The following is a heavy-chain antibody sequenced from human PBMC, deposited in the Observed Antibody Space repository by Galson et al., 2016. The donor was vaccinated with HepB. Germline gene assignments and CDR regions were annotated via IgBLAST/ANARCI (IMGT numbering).Heavy chain of an antibody. J-gene: IGHJ3*02. V-gene: IGHV1-2*04. CDR2: LSANSGAT. CDR3: ATSTGYRSGWGAFDI. CDR1: GDTFTGYS. D-gene: IGHD6-25*01. Sequence: SVKVSCKASGDTFTGYSIHWVRQAPGQGLEWMAWLSANSGATNYAQKFQGWVTMTRDTSIRTAYMELTSLTSDATAIYYCATSTGYRSGWGAFDIWGQGTMVTVSS.